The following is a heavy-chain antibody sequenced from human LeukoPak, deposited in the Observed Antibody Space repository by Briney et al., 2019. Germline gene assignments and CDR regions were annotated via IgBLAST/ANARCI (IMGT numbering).Heavy chain of an antibody. D-gene: IGHD2-2*01. CDR3: ARANFLYCSSSTCLFDY. CDR1: GYTFTDYY. CDR2: INPNDGDT. V-gene: IGHV1-2*02. Sequence: ASVKVPCKASGYTFTDYYMHWVRQAPGQGFEWMGWINPNDGDTNYAQKFRGRVTMTRDTSISTAHMEVSRLRSDDTAVYYCARANFLYCSSSTCLFDYWGQGTLVTVSS. J-gene: IGHJ4*02.